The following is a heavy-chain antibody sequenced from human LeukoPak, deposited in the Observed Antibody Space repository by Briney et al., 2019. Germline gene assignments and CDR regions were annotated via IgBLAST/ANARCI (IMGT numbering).Heavy chain of an antibody. V-gene: IGHV4-59*01. J-gene: IGHJ6*04. CDR3: AREYCSSTSCYGMDV. D-gene: IGHD2-2*01. Sequence: PSETLSLNCTVSGGSISSYYWSWIRQPPGKGLEWIGYIYYNGSNNYNPSLKSRVTISVDTSKNQFSLKLSSVTAADTAVYYCAREYCSSTSCYGMDVWGKGTTVTVSS. CDR2: IYYNGSN. CDR1: GGSISSYY.